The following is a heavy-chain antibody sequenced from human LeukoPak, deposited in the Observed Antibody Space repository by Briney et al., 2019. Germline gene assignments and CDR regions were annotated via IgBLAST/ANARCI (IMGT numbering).Heavy chain of an antibody. CDR3: AKIRYRSGEHFDY. CDR2: ISDSGSRT. V-gene: IGHV3-23*01. D-gene: IGHD5-18*01. J-gene: IGHJ4*02. CDR1: GFTFSNYV. Sequence: PGGSLRLSCAASGFTFSNYVLSWVRQAPGKGLEWVSSISDSGSRTYYADSMKGRFAISRDNSRNTLYLEMNNLRAEDTAVYYCAKIRYRSGEHFDYWGQGTLVTVSS.